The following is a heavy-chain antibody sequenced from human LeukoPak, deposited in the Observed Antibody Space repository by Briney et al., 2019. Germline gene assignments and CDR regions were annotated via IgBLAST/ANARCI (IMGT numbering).Heavy chain of an antibody. D-gene: IGHD1-14*01. V-gene: IGHV4-34*01. CDR3: ARGGRRSAFDI. CDR1: GGSFSGYY. CDR2: INHSGST. Sequence: PSETLSLTCAVYGGSFSGYYWSWIRQPPGKGLEWIGEINHSGSTNYNPSLKSRVTISVDTSKNQFSLKLSSVTAADTAVYYCARGGRRSAFDIWGQGTMVTVSS. J-gene: IGHJ3*02.